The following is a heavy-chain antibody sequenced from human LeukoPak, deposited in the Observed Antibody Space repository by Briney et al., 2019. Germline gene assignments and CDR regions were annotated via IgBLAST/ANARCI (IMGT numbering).Heavy chain of an antibody. Sequence: PGGSLRLSCAASGFTVSSSYMSWVRQAPGKGLEWVSVIYSGGSTYYADSAKGRFTISRDNSKNTLYLQMNSLRAEDTAVYYCARGDAHYYYYMYVWGKGTTVTVSS. CDR1: GFTVSSSY. V-gene: IGHV3-53*01. CDR3: ARGDAHYYYYMYV. CDR2: IYSGGST. J-gene: IGHJ6*03.